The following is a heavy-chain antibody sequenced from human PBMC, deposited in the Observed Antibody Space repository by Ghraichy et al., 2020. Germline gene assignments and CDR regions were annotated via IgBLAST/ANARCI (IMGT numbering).Heavy chain of an antibody. Sequence: GESLRLSCAASGFTFTNYAMNWVRQAPGKGLGWGSVVSPSGDGPYYAGSVKGRFTISRNNSKNTLYLQMNSMPADDTAVYYCTKSGRQFLRYHCAYWGQGTLVNVSS. CDR3: TKSGRQFLRYHCAY. V-gene: IGHV3-23*01. CDR2: VSPSGDGP. CDR1: GFTFTNYA. J-gene: IGHJ4*02. D-gene: IGHD1-26*01.